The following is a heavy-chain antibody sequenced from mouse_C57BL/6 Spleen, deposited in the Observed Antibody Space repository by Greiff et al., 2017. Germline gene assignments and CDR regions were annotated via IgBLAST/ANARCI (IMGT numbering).Heavy chain of an antibody. CDR1: GYSFTGYY. J-gene: IGHJ4*01. CDR2: IYPYNGVS. D-gene: IGHD1-1*01. Sequence: EVKLMESGPELVKPGASVKISCKASGYSFTGYYMHWVKQSHGNILDWIGYIYPYNGVSSYNQKFKGKATLTVDKSSSTAYMELRSLTSEDSAVYYCARGGSSYDYYAMDYWGQGTSVTVSS. V-gene: IGHV1-31*01. CDR3: ARGGSSYDYYAMDY.